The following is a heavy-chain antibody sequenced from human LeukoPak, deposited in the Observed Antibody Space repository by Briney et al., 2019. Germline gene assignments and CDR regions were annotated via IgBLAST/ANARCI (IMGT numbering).Heavy chain of an antibody. CDR3: AGRGHRYSRD. J-gene: IGHJ1*01. CDR2: ISDSGIT. V-gene: IGHV4-4*09. Sequence: KPSETLSLSCTVSGDSVSSGYWTWIRQSPGKGLEWIGYISDSGITDYNPSLKSRLTIPVDTSNNKFSLNLHSVTAADTAVYYCAGRGHRYSRDWGQGILVTVSS. CDR1: GDSVSSGY. D-gene: IGHD2-15*01.